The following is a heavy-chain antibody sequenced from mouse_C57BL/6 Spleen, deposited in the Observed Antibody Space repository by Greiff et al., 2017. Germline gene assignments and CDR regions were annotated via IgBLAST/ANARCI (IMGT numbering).Heavy chain of an antibody. V-gene: IGHV1-26*01. Sequence: VQLQQSGPELVKPGASVKISCKASGYTFTDYYMNWVKQSHGKSLEWIGDINPNNGGTSYNQKFKGKATLTVDKSSSTAYMELRSLTSEDSAVYYCARGDPPYYYGSSPYWYFDVWGTGTTVTVSS. CDR2: INPNNGGT. CDR1: GYTFTDYY. J-gene: IGHJ1*03. CDR3: ARGDPPYYYGSSPYWYFDV. D-gene: IGHD1-1*01.